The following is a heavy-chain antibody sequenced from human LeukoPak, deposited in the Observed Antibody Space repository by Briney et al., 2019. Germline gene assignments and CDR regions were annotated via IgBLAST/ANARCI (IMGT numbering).Heavy chain of an antibody. J-gene: IGHJ2*01. CDR3: ATSVTRRRLDWFIDL. D-gene: IGHD4-17*01. Sequence: GGSLRLSCAASGFTFRDYYMGWIRQAPGKGLEWISYISSSAGTIHYVDSVKGRFTISRDNAKNSLYLQMDSLRAEDTAVYYCATSVTRRRLDWFIDLWGRGTLVSVSS. CDR1: GFTFRDYY. CDR2: ISSSAGTI. V-gene: IGHV3-11*04.